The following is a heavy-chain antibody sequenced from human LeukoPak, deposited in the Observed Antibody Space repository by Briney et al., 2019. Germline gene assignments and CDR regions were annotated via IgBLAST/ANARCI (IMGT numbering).Heavy chain of an antibody. CDR3: ARGPLIVGATDDAFDI. CDR2: MNPNSGNT. D-gene: IGHD1-26*01. J-gene: IGHJ3*02. V-gene: IGHV1-8*02. CDR1: GYTFTTCG. Sequence: ASVKVSCKASGYTFTTCGISWVRQATGQGLEWTGWMNPNSGNTGYAQKFQGRVTMTRNTSISTAYMELSSLRSEDTAVYYCARGPLIVGATDDAFDIWGQGTMVTVSS.